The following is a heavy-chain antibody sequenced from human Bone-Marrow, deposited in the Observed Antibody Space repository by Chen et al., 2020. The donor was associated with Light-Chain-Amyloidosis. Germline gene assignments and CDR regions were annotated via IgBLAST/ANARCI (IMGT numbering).Heavy chain of an antibody. J-gene: IGHJ4*02. CDR3: ARRRDGYNFDY. CDR2: IYPDDSDA. V-gene: IGHV5-51*01. Sequence: GWVRQMPGKGLEWMGVIYPDDSDARYSPSFEGQVTIXADKSITTAYLQWRSLKASDTAMYYCARRRDGYNFDYWGQGTLVTVSS. D-gene: IGHD5-12*01.